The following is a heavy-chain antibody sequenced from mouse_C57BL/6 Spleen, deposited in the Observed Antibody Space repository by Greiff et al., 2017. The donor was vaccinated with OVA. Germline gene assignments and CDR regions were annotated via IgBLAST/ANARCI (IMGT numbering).Heavy chain of an antibody. J-gene: IGHJ4*01. D-gene: IGHD3-3*01. CDR1: GYTFTDYE. V-gene: IGHV1-15*01. CDR3: TRKGRGGAMDY. CDR2: IDPETGGT. Sequence: VQLQQSGAELVRPGASVTLSCKASGYTFTDYEMHWVKQTPVHGLEWIGAIDPETGGTAYNQKFKGKAILTADKSSSTAYMELRSLTSEDSAVYYCTRKGRGGAMDYWGQGTSVTVSS.